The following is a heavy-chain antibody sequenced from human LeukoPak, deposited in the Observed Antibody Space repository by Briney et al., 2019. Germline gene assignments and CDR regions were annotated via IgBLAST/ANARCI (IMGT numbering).Heavy chain of an antibody. CDR1: GYTFTGYY. CDR3: ARDSITMIVVSEDSQFDP. Sequence: VASVKVSCKASGYTFTGYYMHWVRQAPGQGLEWMGWINPNSGGTNYAQKFQGRVTMTRDTSISTAYMELSRLRSDDTAVYYCARDSITMIVVSEDSQFDPWGQGTLVTVSS. CDR2: INPNSGGT. V-gene: IGHV1-2*02. J-gene: IGHJ5*02. D-gene: IGHD3-22*01.